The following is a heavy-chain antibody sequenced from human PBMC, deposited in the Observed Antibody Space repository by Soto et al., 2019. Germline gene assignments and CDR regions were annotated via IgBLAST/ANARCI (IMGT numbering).Heavy chain of an antibody. V-gene: IGHV3-64*01. J-gene: IGHJ6*03. CDR3: ARSAEFDWLYYYYYYMEV. CDR1: GFTFSNYA. CDR2: ISNTGDST. D-gene: IGHD3-9*01. Sequence: GGSLRLSCAAAGFTFSNYAMHWVRQAPGKGLEYVSAISNTGDSTYYANSVKGRFTISRDNSKNTLYLQMGGLRAEDMAVYYCARSAEFDWLYYYYYYMEVWGKGTTVTVSS.